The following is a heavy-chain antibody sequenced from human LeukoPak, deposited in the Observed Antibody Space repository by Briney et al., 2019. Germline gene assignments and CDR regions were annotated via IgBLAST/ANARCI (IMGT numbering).Heavy chain of an antibody. J-gene: IGHJ4*02. CDR3: APTRTTVFPFDY. CDR2: INPDGSDK. Sequence: GGSLRLSCVASGFTLNNFWMSWVRQAPGKGLEWVANINPDGSDKNYVDSVKGRFTISRDNAESTLYLQMNSLRAEDTAVYYCAPTRTTVFPFDYWGQGTLVTVSS. V-gene: IGHV3-7*01. CDR1: GFTLNNFW. D-gene: IGHD4-17*01.